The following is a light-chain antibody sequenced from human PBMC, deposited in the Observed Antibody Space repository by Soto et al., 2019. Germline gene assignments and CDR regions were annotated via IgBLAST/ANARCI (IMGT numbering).Light chain of an antibody. CDR2: KTS. CDR1: QSISSW. CDR3: QYYNDYCWT. V-gene: IGKV1-5*03. J-gene: IGKJ1*01. Sequence: DIQLTQSPSTLSAYVGDRVTITCRASQSISSWLAWYQQKPGKAPNFLIYKTSNLESGVPSRFSGSGSGTEFTLTISSLQPDDFATYYCQYYNDYCWTFGQGTKVEIK.